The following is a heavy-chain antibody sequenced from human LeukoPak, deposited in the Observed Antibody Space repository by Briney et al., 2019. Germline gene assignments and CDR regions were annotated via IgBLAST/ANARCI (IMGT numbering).Heavy chain of an antibody. J-gene: IGHJ6*03. D-gene: IGHD3-22*01. CDR1: GYTFTGYY. CDR3: ARRGNYYDSSGLIAHYYYYYYMDV. V-gene: IGHV1-2*02. CDR2: INPNSGGT. Sequence: ASVKVSCKASGYTFTGYYMHWVRQAPGQGLEWMGWINPNSGGTNYAQKFQGRVTMTRDTSISTAYMELSRLRSEDTAVYYCARRGNYYDSSGLIAHYYYYYYMDVWGKGTTVTISS.